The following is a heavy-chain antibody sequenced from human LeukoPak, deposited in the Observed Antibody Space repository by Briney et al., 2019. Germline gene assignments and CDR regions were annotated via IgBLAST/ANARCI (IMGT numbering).Heavy chain of an antibody. CDR3: ARFAAGGSYYYYMDV. J-gene: IGHJ6*03. Sequence: GGSLRLSCAASGFTFSSYAMSWVRQAPGKGLEWVSYISSTGGTIYYADSVKGRFTISRDNAKNSLYLQMNSLRADDTAVYYCARFAAGGSYYYYMDVWGKGTTVTVSS. V-gene: IGHV3-48*03. CDR1: GFTFSSYA. CDR2: ISSTGGTI. D-gene: IGHD6-25*01.